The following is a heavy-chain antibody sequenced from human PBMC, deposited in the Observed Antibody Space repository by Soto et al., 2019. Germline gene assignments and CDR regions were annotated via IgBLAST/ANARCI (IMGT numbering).Heavy chain of an antibody. CDR1: GVTFSSYA. CDR2: IIPIFGTA. CDR3: ARAGSDGSGDY. J-gene: IGHJ4*02. Sequence: QVQLVQSGAEVKKPGSSVKVSCKASGVTFSSYAISWVRQAPRQGLELMGGIIPIFGTANYAQKSQGRVTITADKSTSTSYMELRSLTSADTAEYYCARAGSDGSGDYWGQGTLVTVSS. D-gene: IGHD3-10*01. V-gene: IGHV1-69*06.